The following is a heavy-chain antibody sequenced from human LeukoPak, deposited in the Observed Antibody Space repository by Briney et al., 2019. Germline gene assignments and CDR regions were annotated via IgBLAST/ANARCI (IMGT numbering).Heavy chain of an antibody. CDR3: AKDRGAMTTTAGIDY. CDR1: GFTFSRYW. CDR2: IDIDGSST. J-gene: IGHJ4*02. Sequence: PGGSLRLSCAASGFTFSRYWMHWVRQAPGTGLVWVSRIDIDGSSTSYADSVKGRFTISRDNAKNTLYLQMNSLRAEDTAVYYCAKDRGAMTTTAGIDYWGQGTLVTVSS. V-gene: IGHV3-74*01. D-gene: IGHD4-17*01.